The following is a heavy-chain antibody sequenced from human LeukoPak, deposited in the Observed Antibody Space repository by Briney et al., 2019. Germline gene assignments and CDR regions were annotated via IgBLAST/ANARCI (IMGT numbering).Heavy chain of an antibody. D-gene: IGHD3-10*01. CDR2: IIPIFGTA. J-gene: IGHJ5*02. V-gene: IGHV1-69*05. Sequence: ASVKVSCKASGGTFSSYAISWVRQAPGQGLEWMGGIIPIFGTANYAQKFQGRVTITTDESTSTAYMELSSLRSEDTAVYYCAILRITMDRGVILGWFDPWGQGTLVTVSS. CDR1: GGTFSSYA. CDR3: AILRITMDRGVILGWFDP.